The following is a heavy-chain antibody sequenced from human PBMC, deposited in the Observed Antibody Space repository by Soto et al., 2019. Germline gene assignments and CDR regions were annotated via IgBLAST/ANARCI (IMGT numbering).Heavy chain of an antibody. CDR3: ARDVAHGYTENV. CDR1: GGSVGSGEYY. J-gene: IGHJ3*01. D-gene: IGHD5-18*01. Sequence: QVQLQESGPGLVKPSQTLSLACTVSGGSVGSGEYYYSWIRQPPGKGLEWIGYIYDSGITNYNPSLNGRVTMSLDRSNNQVALKLSSVTAADTAVYFCARDVAHGYTENVWGQGTMVTVSS. V-gene: IGHV4-30-4*01. CDR2: IYDSGIT.